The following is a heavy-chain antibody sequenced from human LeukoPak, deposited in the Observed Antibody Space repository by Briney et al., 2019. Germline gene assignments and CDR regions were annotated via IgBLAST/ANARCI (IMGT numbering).Heavy chain of an antibody. D-gene: IGHD3-3*01. CDR3: ARGPEVLRFLEWLSFDY. Sequence: PSETLSLTCTVSGGSISSYYWSWIRQPPGKGLEWIGYFYYSGSTNYNPSLKSRVTISVDTSKNQFSLKLSSVTAADTAVYYCARGPEVLRFLEWLSFDYWGQGTLVTVSS. CDR2: FYYSGST. CDR1: GGSISSYY. V-gene: IGHV4-59*01. J-gene: IGHJ4*02.